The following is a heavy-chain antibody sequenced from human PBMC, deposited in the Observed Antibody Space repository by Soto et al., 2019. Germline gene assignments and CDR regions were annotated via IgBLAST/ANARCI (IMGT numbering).Heavy chain of an antibody. Sequence: SETLSLTCTVSGGSVSSGSYYWSWIRQPPGKGLEWIGYIYYSGSTNYNPSLKSRVTISVDTSKNQFSLKLSSVTAADTAVYYCARCSGDYYYMDVWGKGTTVTVSS. J-gene: IGHJ6*03. D-gene: IGHD2-15*01. CDR1: GGSVSSGSYY. CDR2: IYYSGST. CDR3: ARCSGDYYYMDV. V-gene: IGHV4-61*01.